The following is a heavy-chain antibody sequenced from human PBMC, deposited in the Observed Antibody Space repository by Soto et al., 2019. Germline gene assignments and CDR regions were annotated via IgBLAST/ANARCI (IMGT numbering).Heavy chain of an antibody. J-gene: IGHJ6*03. CDR2: ISGSGGST. V-gene: IGHV3-23*01. CDR1: GFTFSSYA. D-gene: IGHD5-12*01. Sequence: GGSLRLSCAASGFTFSSYAMSWVRQAPGKGLEWVSAISGSGGSTYYADSVKGRFTISRDNSKNTLYLQMNSLRAEDTAVYYCAKSPKGGSPFPYYYYYYMDVWGKGTTVTVSS. CDR3: AKSPKGGSPFPYYYYYYMDV.